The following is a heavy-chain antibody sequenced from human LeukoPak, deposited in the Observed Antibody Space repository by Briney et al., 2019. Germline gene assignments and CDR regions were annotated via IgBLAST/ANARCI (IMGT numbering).Heavy chain of an antibody. CDR1: GFTLSSYN. CDR3: ARSATYNWFDP. J-gene: IGHJ5*02. CDR2: ISSSSSTI. Sequence: PGGSLRLSCVASGFTLSSYNMNWVRQAPGKGLEWVSYISSSSSTIYYADSVKGRFTISRDNAKNSLYLQMNSLRAEDTAVYYCARSATYNWFDPWGQGTLVTVSS. V-gene: IGHV3-48*04. D-gene: IGHD1-26*01.